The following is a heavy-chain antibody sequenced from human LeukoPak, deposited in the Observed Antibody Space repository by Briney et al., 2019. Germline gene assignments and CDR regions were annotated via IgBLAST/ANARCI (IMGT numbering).Heavy chain of an antibody. CDR1: GFTFDDYG. J-gene: IGHJ4*02. CDR2: INWNGGST. V-gene: IGHV3-20*04. D-gene: IGHD6-13*01. Sequence: GSLRLSCAASGFTFDDYGMSWVRQAPGKGLEWVSGINWNGGSTGYADSVKGRFTISRDNAKNSLYLQMNSLRAEDTALYYCAKGMAAGLPFDYWGQGTLVTVSS. CDR3: AKGMAAGLPFDY.